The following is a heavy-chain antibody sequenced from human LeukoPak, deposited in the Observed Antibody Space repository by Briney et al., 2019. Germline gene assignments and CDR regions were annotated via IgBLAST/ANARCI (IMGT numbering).Heavy chain of an antibody. CDR1: GYSFTSYW. V-gene: IGHV5-51*01. CDR2: IYPGDSDT. Sequence: GESLKISCQGSGYSFTSYWIGWVRQMPGKGLEWVGIIYPGDSDTRYSPSFQSQVTISADKSISTAYLQWSSLKASDTAVYYCARHGSGSYYTDRTSYYYYYYMDVWGKGTTVTVSS. CDR3: ARHGSGSYYTDRTSYYYYYYMDV. D-gene: IGHD3-10*01. J-gene: IGHJ6*03.